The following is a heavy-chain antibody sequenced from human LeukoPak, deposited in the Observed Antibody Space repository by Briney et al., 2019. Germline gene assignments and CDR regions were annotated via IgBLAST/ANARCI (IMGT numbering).Heavy chain of an antibody. CDR2: ISGRVGST. J-gene: IGHJ6*03. D-gene: IGHD3-10*01. Sequence: GGSLRLSCAGCGFTFSSYGMNWVRQAPRKGLEWVSSISGRVGSTFYADSVEGRFTISRDNSKNTLYLQMNSMRADDTALYYCAKGPKPGAISMVRGVRSSYYYMDVWGKGTTVTISS. V-gene: IGHV3-23*01. CDR1: GFTFSSYG. CDR3: AKGPKPGAISMVRGVRSSYYYMDV.